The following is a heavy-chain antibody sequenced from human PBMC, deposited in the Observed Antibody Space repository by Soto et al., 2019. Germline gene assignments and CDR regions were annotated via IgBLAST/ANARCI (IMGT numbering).Heavy chain of an antibody. CDR2: ISVNNGNT. CDR3: ARLYGSGSYIDY. D-gene: IGHD3-10*01. J-gene: IGHJ4*02. V-gene: IGHV1-18*01. CDR1: GYTFTSYS. Sequence: QVQLVQSGAEVKKPGASVKVSCKASGYTFTSYSISWVRQAPGQGLEWMGWISVNNGNTKYAQDFQGRVTMTTDTSTSTAYMELRSLRSDDTAVYYCARLYGSGSYIDYWGQGTLVTVSS.